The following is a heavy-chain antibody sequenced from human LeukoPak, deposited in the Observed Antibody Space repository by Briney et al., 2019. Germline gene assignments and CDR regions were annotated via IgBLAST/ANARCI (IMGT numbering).Heavy chain of an antibody. CDR1: GLTFSSYW. J-gene: IGHJ5*02. V-gene: IGHV3-7*01. Sequence: GGSLRLSCAASGLTFSSYWMSWVRQAPGKGLEWVANIKQDGSEKYYVDSVKGRFTISRDNSKNTLYLQMNSLRAEDTAVYYCAREETIVATIGNWFDPWGQGTLVTVSS. D-gene: IGHD5-12*01. CDR3: AREETIVATIGNWFDP. CDR2: IKQDGSEK.